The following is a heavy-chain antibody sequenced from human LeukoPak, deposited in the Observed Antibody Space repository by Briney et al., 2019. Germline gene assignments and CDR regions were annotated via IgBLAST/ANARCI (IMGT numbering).Heavy chain of an antibody. D-gene: IGHD4-11*01. V-gene: IGHV1-18*01. Sequence: ASVKVSCKPSGYTFPNYGISWVRQAPGQGLEWMGWISAYNGNTNYAQKLQGRVTMSTDTSTNTGYMELRSLRSDDTAVYYCARVHSDYVFDYWGQGTLVTVSS. J-gene: IGHJ4*02. CDR3: ARVHSDYVFDY. CDR2: ISAYNGNT. CDR1: GYTFPNYG.